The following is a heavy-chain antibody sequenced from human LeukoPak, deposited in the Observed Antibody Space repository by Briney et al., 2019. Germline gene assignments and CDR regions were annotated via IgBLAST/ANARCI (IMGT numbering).Heavy chain of an antibody. CDR3: AKTRGSGPFDY. J-gene: IGHJ4*02. CDR2: TSGSGGST. V-gene: IGHV3-23*01. D-gene: IGHD3-10*01. CDR1: GFIFSSYG. Sequence: PGGSLRLSCAASGFIFSSYGMSWVRQAPGKGLEWVSATSGSGGSTYYADSVKGRFTISRDNSKNTLYLQMNNLRAEDTAVYYCAKTRGSGPFDYWGQGTLVTVSS.